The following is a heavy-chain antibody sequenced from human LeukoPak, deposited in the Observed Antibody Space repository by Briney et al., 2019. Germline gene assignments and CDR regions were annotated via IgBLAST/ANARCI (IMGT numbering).Heavy chain of an antibody. CDR1: GGSISSSSYH. D-gene: IGHD3-10*01. V-gene: IGHV4-39*07. CDR3: ARGGTIYGSGSYYPSPDNYFDY. J-gene: IGHJ4*02. CDR2: IYYSGTT. Sequence: PSETLSLTCSVSGGSISSSSYHWGWIRQPPGKGLEWIGSIYYSGTTYCNPSLKSRVTISVDTSKNQFSLKLSSVSAADTAVYYCARGGTIYGSGSYYPSPDNYFDYWGQGTLVPVSS.